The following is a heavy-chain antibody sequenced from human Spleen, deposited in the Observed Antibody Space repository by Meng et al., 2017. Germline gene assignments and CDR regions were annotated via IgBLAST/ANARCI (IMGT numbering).Heavy chain of an antibody. J-gene: IGHJ4*02. V-gene: IGHV4-61*01. D-gene: IGHD3-3*01. CDR2: IYYSGST. CDR3: ARNDFWSGYFDY. CDR1: GGSVSSGSFY. Sequence: HVHLQESGPGLVRPSETLALTCTVSGGSVSSGSFYWSWIRQPPGKGLELIGYIYYSGSTNYNPSLNSRVTISVGTSKNQFSLKLSSVTAADTAVYYCARNDFWSGYFDYWGQGTLVTVS.